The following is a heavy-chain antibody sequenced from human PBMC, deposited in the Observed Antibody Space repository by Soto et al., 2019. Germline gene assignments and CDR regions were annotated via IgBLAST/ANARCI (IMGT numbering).Heavy chain of an antibody. J-gene: IGHJ3*02. Sequence: EVQLVESGGGLVQPGGSLRRSCAASGFTFSSYSMNWVRQAPGKGLEWVSYISSSSSTIYYADSVKGRFTISRDNAKNSLYLQMNHLRDEDTAVYYCARDWRKLAFDILGQGTMVTVSS. CDR2: ISSSSSTI. D-gene: IGHD3-3*01. CDR1: GFTFSSYS. V-gene: IGHV3-48*02. CDR3: ARDWRKLAFDI.